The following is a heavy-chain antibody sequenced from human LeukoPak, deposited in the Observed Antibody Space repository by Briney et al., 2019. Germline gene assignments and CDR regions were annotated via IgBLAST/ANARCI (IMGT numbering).Heavy chain of an antibody. Sequence: GGSLRLSCAASGFTVSNNYMSWVRQAPGKGLEWVSLIYSGGSTYYADSVKGRFTISRDNSKNTLYLQMNSLRAEDTAVYYCAKGPKWGAVISHFDYWGQGTLVTVSS. V-gene: IGHV3-66*02. CDR3: AKGPKWGAVISHFDY. CDR1: GFTVSNNY. CDR2: IYSGGST. D-gene: IGHD6-19*01. J-gene: IGHJ4*02.